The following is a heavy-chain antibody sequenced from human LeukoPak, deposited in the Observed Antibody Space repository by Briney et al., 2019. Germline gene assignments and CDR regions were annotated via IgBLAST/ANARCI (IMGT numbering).Heavy chain of an antibody. D-gene: IGHD3-3*01. CDR2: INPNSGGT. CDR1: GYTFTGNY. CDR3: ARAANSFLEWSNVDY. V-gene: IGHV1-2*02. Sequence: ASVKVSRKASGYTFTGNYMHWVRQAPGQGLEWMGWINPNSGGTNYAQKFQGRVTMTRDTSISTAYMELSRLRSDDTAVYYCARAANSFLEWSNVDYWGQGTLVTVSS. J-gene: IGHJ4*02.